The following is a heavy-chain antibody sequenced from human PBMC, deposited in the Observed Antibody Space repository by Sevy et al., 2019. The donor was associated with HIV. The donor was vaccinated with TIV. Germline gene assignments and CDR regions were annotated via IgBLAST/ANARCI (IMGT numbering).Heavy chain of an antibody. D-gene: IGHD3-16*01. V-gene: IGHV4-4*07. CDR1: GGSISPYF. CDR3: ARDDLETGGRNWFDL. Sequence: SGTLSLTCTVSGGSISPYFWAWIRQPAGKQLEWIGRISSSGITNSNPSLKSRFTMSIDTSKNDFSLKLSSVTAADTAFYYCARDDLETGGRNWFDLWGQGTLVTVSS. CDR2: ISSSGIT. J-gene: IGHJ5*02.